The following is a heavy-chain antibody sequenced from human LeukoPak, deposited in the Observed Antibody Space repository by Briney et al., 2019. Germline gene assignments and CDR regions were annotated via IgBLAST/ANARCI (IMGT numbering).Heavy chain of an antibody. Sequence: GGSLRLSCAASGFTFTNYSMNWVRQAPGKGLEWVSGIIPSGHTTYYADSVRGRFTISRDNSGNTVYLQMNSLRAEDTAVYYCAKDDRWLQFCCWGQGTLVTVSA. J-gene: IGHJ4*02. CDR3: AKDDRWLQFCC. D-gene: IGHD5-24*01. CDR2: IIPSGHTT. CDR1: GFTFTNYS. V-gene: IGHV3-23*01.